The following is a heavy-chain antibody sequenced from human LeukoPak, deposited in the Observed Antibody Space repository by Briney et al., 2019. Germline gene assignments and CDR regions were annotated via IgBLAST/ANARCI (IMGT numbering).Heavy chain of an antibody. D-gene: IGHD1-26*01. CDR3: ASGSYYFDY. CDR2: IYHSGST. J-gene: IGHJ4*02. Sequence: SETLSLTCAVSGYSISSGYYWGWIRQPPGKGLEWIGSIYHSGSTYYNPSLKSRVPISVDTSKNQFSLKLSSVTAADTAVYYCASGSYYFDYWGQGTLVTVSS. CDR1: GYSISSGYY. V-gene: IGHV4-38-2*01.